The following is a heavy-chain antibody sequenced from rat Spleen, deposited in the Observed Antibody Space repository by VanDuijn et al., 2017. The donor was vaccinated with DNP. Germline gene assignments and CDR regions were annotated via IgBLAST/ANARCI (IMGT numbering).Heavy chain of an antibody. D-gene: IGHD1-4*01. Sequence: EVQLVESGGGLVQPGRSLNLSCAASGFNFNDYWMGWVRQAPGQGLEWIGEINKDSSIIKYSPSLKDKFTISRENGQNTLYMQMTKRGSEDKVIYYCGRVAYPGGAMDAWGQGTSVTVSS. J-gene: IGHJ4*01. CDR1: GFNFNDYW. V-gene: IGHV4-2*01. CDR3: GRVAYPGGAMDA. CDR2: INKDSSII.